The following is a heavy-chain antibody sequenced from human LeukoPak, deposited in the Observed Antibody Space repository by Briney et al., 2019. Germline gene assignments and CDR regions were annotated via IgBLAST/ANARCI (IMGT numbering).Heavy chain of an antibody. Sequence: SETLSLTCTVSGGSISSYYWSWIRRPAGKGLEWIGRIYTSGSTNYNPSLKSRVTMSVDTSKNQFSLKLSSVTAADTAVYYCATSLVAEDAFDIWGQGTMVTVSS. CDR1: GGSISSYY. V-gene: IGHV4-4*07. CDR2: IYTSGST. CDR3: ATSLVAEDAFDI. D-gene: IGHD2-15*01. J-gene: IGHJ3*02.